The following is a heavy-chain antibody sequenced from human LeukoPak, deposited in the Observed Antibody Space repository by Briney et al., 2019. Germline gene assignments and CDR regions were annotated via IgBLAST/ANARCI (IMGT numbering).Heavy chain of an antibody. CDR1: GYTFTSYY. J-gene: IGHJ3*02. D-gene: IGHD2-21*02. CDR3: ARGGGVVVTAIRPVAFDI. Sequence: ASVKVSCKASGYTFTSYYIHWVRQAPGQGLEWMGIINPSGGNTDYAQKFQGRVTITADESTSTAYMELSSLRSEDTAVYYCARGGGVVVTAIRPVAFDIWGQGTMVTVSS. CDR2: INPSGGNT. V-gene: IGHV1-46*01.